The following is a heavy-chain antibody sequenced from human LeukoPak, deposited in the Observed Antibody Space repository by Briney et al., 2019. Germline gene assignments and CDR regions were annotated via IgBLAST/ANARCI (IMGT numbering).Heavy chain of an antibody. Sequence: PSETLSLTCTVSGGSISSSSYYWGWIRQPPGKGLEWIGSIYYSGSTYYNPSLKSRVTISVDTSNNQFSLKLSSVTAADTAVYYCARNGIEAAVTWDGWGQGTLVTVSS. CDR1: GGSISSSSYY. D-gene: IGHD6-13*01. CDR2: IYYSGST. CDR3: ARNGIEAAVTWDG. V-gene: IGHV4-39*07. J-gene: IGHJ4*02.